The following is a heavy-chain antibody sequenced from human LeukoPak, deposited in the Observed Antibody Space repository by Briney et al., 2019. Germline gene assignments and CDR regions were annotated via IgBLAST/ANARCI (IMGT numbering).Heavy chain of an antibody. CDR3: ARDRGGQKWLQSYFDY. CDR1: GDSVSSNSAA. CDR2: TYYRSKWYN. D-gene: IGHD5-12*01. Sequence: SQTLSLTCAISGDSVSSNSAAWNWIRQSPSRGLEWLGRTYYRSKWYNDYAVSVKSRITINPDTSKNQFSLQPNSVTPEDTAVYYCARDRGGQKWLQSYFDYWGQGTLVTVSS. J-gene: IGHJ4*02. V-gene: IGHV6-1*01.